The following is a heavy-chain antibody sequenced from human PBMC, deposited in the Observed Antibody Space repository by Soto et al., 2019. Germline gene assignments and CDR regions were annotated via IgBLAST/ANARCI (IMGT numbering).Heavy chain of an antibody. CDR1: GDTFNNYA. D-gene: IGHD6-19*01. CDR3: ARGGGSGPRVYNGMDV. V-gene: IGHV1-69*01. Sequence: QVELVQSGAEVKKPGSSVKVSCKASGDTFNNYAFSWVRQAPGQGLEWMGGIIPIFGATGYAEKFQGRVTITAAESTSTTYMDLSSLRCEDTAVYYCARGGGSGPRVYNGMDVWGQGTTVIVSS. CDR2: IIPIFGAT. J-gene: IGHJ6*02.